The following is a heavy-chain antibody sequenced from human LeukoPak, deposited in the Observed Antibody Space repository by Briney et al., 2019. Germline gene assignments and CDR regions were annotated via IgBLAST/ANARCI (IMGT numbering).Heavy chain of an antibody. V-gene: IGHV4-34*01. CDR3: ARDSPTLTGYYYYFDY. Sequence: PSETLSLTCAVYGGSFSGYYWSWIRQPPGKGLEWIGEINHSGSTNYNPSLKSRVTISVDTSKNQFSLKLSSVTAADTAVYYCARDSPTLTGYYYYFDYWGQGTLVTVSS. CDR2: INHSGST. CDR1: GGSFSGYY. D-gene: IGHD3-9*01. J-gene: IGHJ4*02.